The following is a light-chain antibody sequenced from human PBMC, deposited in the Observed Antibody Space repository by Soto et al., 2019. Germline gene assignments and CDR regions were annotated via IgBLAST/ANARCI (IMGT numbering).Light chain of an antibody. Sequence: EIVLTRSPATLSVSPGEIATLSCRASRSVSSNLAWYQQKPGQSPRLIIYFASTRATGVPARLSGSGAGTEFDLTVSRLQSGDFAVYYCQQFKDWPPLTFGGGTKEGIK. V-gene: IGKV3-15*01. J-gene: IGKJ4*02. CDR3: QQFKDWPPLT. CDR2: FAS. CDR1: RSVSSN.